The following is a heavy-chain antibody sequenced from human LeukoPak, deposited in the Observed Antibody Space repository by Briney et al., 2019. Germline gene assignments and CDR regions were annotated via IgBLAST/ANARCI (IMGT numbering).Heavy chain of an antibody. J-gene: IGHJ4*02. Sequence: GGSLRLSCAAPGFTFSTYAMNWVRQAPGKGLEWVSVIVGNGGGIEYADSVKGRFSISRDNSKNILYLQMNSLRAEDTAVYYCAKDEGSGSYHFDYWGQGTLVTASS. CDR3: AKDEGSGSYHFDY. CDR1: GFTFSTYA. CDR2: IVGNGGGI. V-gene: IGHV3-23*01. D-gene: IGHD1-26*01.